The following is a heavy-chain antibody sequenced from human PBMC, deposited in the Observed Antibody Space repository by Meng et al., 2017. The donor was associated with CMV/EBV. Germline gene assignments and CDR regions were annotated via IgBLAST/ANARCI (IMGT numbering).Heavy chain of an antibody. CDR1: GFTFSSYS. Sequence: GESLKISCAASGFTFSSYSMNWVRQAPGKGLEWVSSISSSSSYIYYADSVKGRFTISRDNAKNSLYLQMNSLRAEDTAVYYCAREGYCSSTSCYPSDAFDIWGQGTRVTVSS. D-gene: IGHD2-2*01. CDR3: AREGYCSSTSCYPSDAFDI. V-gene: IGHV3-21*01. J-gene: IGHJ3*02. CDR2: ISSSSSYI.